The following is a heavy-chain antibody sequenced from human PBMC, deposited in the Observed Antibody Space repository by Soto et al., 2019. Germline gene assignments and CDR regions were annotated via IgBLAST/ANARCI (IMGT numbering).Heavy chain of an antibody. J-gene: IGHJ4*02. CDR2: TWYDGSNK. Sequence: GGSLKLSCVASGFTYGMHWIRQAPGKGLEWVAVTWYDGSNKYYADSVKGRFTISRDNSKNTLYLQMNSLRAEDTAVYYCARLIVGAAPDYWGQGT. D-gene: IGHD1-26*01. CDR3: ARLIVGAAPDY. V-gene: IGHV3-33*01. CDR1: GFTYG.